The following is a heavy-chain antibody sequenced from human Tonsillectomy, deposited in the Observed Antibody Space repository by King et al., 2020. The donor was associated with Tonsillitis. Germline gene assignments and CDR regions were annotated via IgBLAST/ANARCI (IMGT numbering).Heavy chain of an antibody. J-gene: IGHJ3*02. D-gene: IGHD2-8*02. Sequence: VQLVESGGGVVQPGRSLRLSCAASGFIFSDYYMSWIRQAPGKGLDWISFINPSGTNTNCVDFVRGRFSVSRDNAKNSMFLQMNSLRAEDTGVYYCGREYWGAFDIWGQGTMVTVSS. CDR2: INPSGTNT. CDR1: GFIFSDYY. V-gene: IGHV3-11*06. CDR3: GREYWGAFDI.